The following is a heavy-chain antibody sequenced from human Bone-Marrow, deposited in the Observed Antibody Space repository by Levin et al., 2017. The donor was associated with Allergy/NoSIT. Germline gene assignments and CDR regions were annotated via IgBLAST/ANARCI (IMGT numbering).Heavy chain of an antibody. V-gene: IGHV4-39*01. Sequence: PSQTLSLTCTVSGGSISSSLYYWDWIRQPPGKGLEWIGNIYYSGTTYYNPSLNSRITIFIDTSKNQFSLQLISVTAADTAVYYCARRGGVAGTSDYWGQGTLVTVSS. CDR1: GGSISSSLYY. CDR2: IYYSGTT. CDR3: ARRGGVAGTSDY. J-gene: IGHJ4*02. D-gene: IGHD6-19*01.